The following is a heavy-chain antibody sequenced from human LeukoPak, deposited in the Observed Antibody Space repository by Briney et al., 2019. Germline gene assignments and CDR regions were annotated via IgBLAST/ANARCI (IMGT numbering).Heavy chain of an antibody. CDR1: GFTFSSYA. J-gene: IGHJ4*02. V-gene: IGHV3-30-3*01. D-gene: IGHD2-2*01. CDR2: ISYDGSNK. CDR3: ARDTSSDY. Sequence: GRSLRLSCAASGFTFSSYAMHWVRQAPGKGLEWVAVISYDGSNKYYADSVRGRFSISRDTSKNTLYLQMNSLRAEDTAMYYCARDTSSDYWGQGTLVTVSS.